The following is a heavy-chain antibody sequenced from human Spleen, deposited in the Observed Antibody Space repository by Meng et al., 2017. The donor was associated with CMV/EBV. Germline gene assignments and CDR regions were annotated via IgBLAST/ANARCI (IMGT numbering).Heavy chain of an antibody. V-gene: IGHV3-53*01. CDR3: ARGWGCSRTECPSWFGP. D-gene: IGHD3-16*01. Sequence: GESLKISCAASGFTFSNAWMHWVRHPPGKGLEWVALLHRGGPTYYADSVKGRFTIARDSSKNTLYLHMDDVRGEDTAVYYCARGWGCSRTECPSWFGPWGQGTVVTVSS. CDR2: LHRGGPT. CDR1: GFTFSNAW. J-gene: IGHJ5*02.